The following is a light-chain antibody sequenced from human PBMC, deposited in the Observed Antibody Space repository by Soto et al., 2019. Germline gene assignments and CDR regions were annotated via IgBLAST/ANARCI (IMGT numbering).Light chain of an antibody. V-gene: IGLV1-44*01. CDR3: AAWDDRLNGAL. CDR1: SSNIGSNT. J-gene: IGLJ1*01. CDR2: SDT. Sequence: QSVLTQPPSASGTPGQRVTMSCSGGSSNIGSNTVSWYQHLPGTAPQLLIYSDTQRASGVADRFSGSKSGTSASLAISGLQSDDEGDYYCAAWDDRLNGALFGTGTKVTVL.